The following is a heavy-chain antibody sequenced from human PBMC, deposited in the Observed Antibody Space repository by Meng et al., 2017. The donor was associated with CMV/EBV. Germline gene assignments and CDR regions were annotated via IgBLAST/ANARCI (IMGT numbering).Heavy chain of an antibody. CDR3: ARVGYYYERGLDY. CDR1: GGTISSSSYY. CDR2: IYYSWST. J-gene: IGHJ4*02. V-gene: IGHV4-39*07. Sequence: LPLQGAGLGVGSTSETRSRTLTASGGTISSSSYYWGWIRQPPGKGLEWIGVIYYSWSTYYNPSPKNRVTISVDTSKNQFSLKLSSVTAADTAVYYCARVGYYYERGLDYWGQGTLVTVSS. D-gene: IGHD3-22*01.